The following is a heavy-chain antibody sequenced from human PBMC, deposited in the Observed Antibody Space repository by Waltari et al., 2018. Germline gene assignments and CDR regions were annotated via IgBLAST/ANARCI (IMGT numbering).Heavy chain of an antibody. CDR3: ARRPYYYHGMDV. Sequence: EVLLVESGGGLVQPGGSLRLSCTASGFTFSGYEMNWVRQAPGKGLEWVSYISSSGNTIYYADSVKARFITSRDNAKNSLYLQMNSLRVDDTAVYYCARRPYYYHGMDVWGQGTTVTVSS. CDR1: GFTFSGYE. J-gene: IGHJ6*02. CDR2: ISSSGNTI. V-gene: IGHV3-48*03.